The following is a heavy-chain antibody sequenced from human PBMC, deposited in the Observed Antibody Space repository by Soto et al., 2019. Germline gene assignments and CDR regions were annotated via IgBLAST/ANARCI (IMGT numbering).Heavy chain of an antibody. CDR3: ARGGGRTVDN. D-gene: IGHD2-15*01. V-gene: IGHV4-31*03. CDR1: GVSLSSGGYC. CDR2: IYYSGST. J-gene: IGHJ4*02. Sequence: PSDTLSLTCPFAGVSLSSGGYCLSRIRQHPGKGLEWIGYIYYSGSTYYTPSLKSRVTISVDTSKNQFSLKLSSVTAADTAVYYRARGGGRTVDNCGQGTLVSVS.